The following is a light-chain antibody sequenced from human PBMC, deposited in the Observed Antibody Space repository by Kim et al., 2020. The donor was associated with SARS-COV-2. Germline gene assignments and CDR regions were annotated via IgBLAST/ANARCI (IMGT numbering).Light chain of an antibody. Sequence: GDKVTITFRASQSISSGSAWYQQKPGSAPKLMIYDSSSLESEIPARFNGSVSWTESTLTSGVLQTVGFGAYDCQQTNNYGTFGPGTKA. J-gene: IGKJ1*01. CDR1: QSISSG. CDR3: QQTNNYGT. CDR2: DSS. V-gene: IGKV1-5*01.